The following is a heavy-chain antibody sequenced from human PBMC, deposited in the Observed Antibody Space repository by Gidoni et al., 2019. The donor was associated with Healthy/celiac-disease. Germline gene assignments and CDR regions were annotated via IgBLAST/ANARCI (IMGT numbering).Heavy chain of an antibody. J-gene: IGHJ4*02. CDR2: ISYDGSNK. CDR3: AREGCSGGSCYSGSWYYFDY. CDR1: GFTFSSYA. Sequence: QVQLVESGGGVVQPGRSLRLSCAASGFTFSSYAMQWVRQAPGKGQEWVAVISYDGSNKYYADSVKGRFTISRDNSKNTLYLQMNSLRAEDTAVYYCAREGCSGGSCYSGSWYYFDYWGQGTLVTVSS. D-gene: IGHD2-15*01. V-gene: IGHV3-30-3*01.